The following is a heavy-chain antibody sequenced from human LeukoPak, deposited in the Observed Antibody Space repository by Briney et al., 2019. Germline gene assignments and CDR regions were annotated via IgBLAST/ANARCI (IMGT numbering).Heavy chain of an antibody. D-gene: IGHD4/OR15-4a*01. V-gene: IGHV3-48*02. CDR1: RFTFNSYA. J-gene: IGHJ3*01. CDR3: ARDQGMVNDAFDV. CDR2: ISISSTTI. Sequence: GGSLRLSCAASRFTFNSYAMSWVRQAPGKGLEWISYISISSTTIYYADSVKSRFTISRDNSKNSLYLQMNNLRDDDTAVYYCARDQGMVNDAFDVWGQGTLVTVSS.